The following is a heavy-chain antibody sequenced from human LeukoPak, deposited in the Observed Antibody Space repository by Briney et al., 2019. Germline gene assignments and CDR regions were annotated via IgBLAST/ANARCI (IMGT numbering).Heavy chain of an antibody. Sequence: ASVKVSCKASGYTFTGYYMHWVRKAPGQALEWMGWINPNSGGTNYAQKFQGRVTMTRDTSISTAYMELSRLRSDDTAVYYCARELRYYDSSGYYGYWGQGTLVTVSS. D-gene: IGHD3-22*01. V-gene: IGHV1-2*02. CDR1: GYTFTGYY. J-gene: IGHJ4*02. CDR3: ARELRYYDSSGYYGY. CDR2: INPNSGGT.